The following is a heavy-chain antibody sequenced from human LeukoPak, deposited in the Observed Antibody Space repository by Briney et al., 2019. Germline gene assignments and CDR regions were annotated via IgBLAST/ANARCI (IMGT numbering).Heavy chain of an antibody. J-gene: IGHJ4*02. Sequence: SETLSLTCTVSGYSISSGYYWGWIRQPPGKGLKWIASIHYSKTTYYNPSLKSRVTISVDTSKNHFSLKLSSVTAADTAVYYCGSQYYYDSSRGYYFDYWGQGTLVTVSS. V-gene: IGHV4-38-2*02. D-gene: IGHD3-22*01. CDR1: GYSISSGYY. CDR2: IHYSKTT. CDR3: GSQYYYDSSRGYYFDY.